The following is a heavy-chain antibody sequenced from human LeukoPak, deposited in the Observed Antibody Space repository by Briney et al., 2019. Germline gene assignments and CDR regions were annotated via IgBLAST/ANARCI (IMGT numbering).Heavy chain of an antibody. J-gene: IGHJ5*02. CDR3: ARMGYVVPDAISSNWFDP. CDR2: ISAYNGNT. CDR1: VYTFTSYG. V-gene: IGHV1-18*01. Sequence: ASVKVTCKASVYTFTSYGISWVRQAPGQGLEWMGWISAYNGNTNYAQKLQGRVTMTTDTSTSTAYMELRSLRSDDTAVYYCARMGYVVPDAISSNWFDPWGQGTLVTVSS. D-gene: IGHD2-2*01.